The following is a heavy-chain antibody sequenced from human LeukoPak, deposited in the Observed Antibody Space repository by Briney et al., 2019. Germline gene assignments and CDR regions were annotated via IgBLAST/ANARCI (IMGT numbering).Heavy chain of an antibody. V-gene: IGHV3-30*02. CDR2: IRYDGSNK. CDR1: GFTFSSYG. CDR3: AKDLTRRYDFWSGFDY. Sequence: PGGSLRLSCAASGFTFSSYGMHWVRQAPGKGLEWVAFIRYDGSNKYYADSVKGRFTISRDNSKNTLYLQMNSLRAEDTAVYYCAKDLTRRYDFWSGFDYWGQGTLVTVSS. J-gene: IGHJ4*02. D-gene: IGHD3-3*01.